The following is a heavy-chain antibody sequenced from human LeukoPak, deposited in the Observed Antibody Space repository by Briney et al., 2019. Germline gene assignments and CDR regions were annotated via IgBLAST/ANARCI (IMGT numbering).Heavy chain of an antibody. CDR3: AKADYDILIGYYPSFDQ. CDR1: GFSFGSYA. D-gene: IGHD3-9*01. Sequence: PGGSLRLSCAASGFSFGSYAMSWVRQAPGKGLEWVSGIIDSGTGTHYADSVKGRFTISRDNSKNTLYLQMKSLRAEDTAVYYCAKADYDILIGYYPSFDQWGQGTQVTVSS. J-gene: IGHJ4*02. CDR2: IIDSGTGT. V-gene: IGHV3-23*01.